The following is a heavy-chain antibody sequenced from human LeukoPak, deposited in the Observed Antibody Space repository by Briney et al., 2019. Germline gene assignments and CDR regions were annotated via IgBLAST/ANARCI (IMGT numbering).Heavy chain of an antibody. V-gene: IGHV3-30*02. CDR2: IRYDGSNK. J-gene: IGHJ3*02. CDR3: AKSPITMIVVDQSFDI. Sequence: GGSLRLSCAASGFTFSSYGMHWVRQAPGKGLEWVAFIRYDGSNKYYADSVKGRFTISRDNAKNSLYLQMNSLRAEDTALYYCAKSPITMIVVDQSFDIWGQGTMVTVSS. D-gene: IGHD3-22*01. CDR1: GFTFSSYG.